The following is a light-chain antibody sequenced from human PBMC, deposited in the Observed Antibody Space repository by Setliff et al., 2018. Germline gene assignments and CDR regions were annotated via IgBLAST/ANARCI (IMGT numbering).Light chain of an antibody. J-gene: IGLJ2*01. CDR2: EVT. CDR1: SSDVGGYNDVFRYNY. CDR3: SSYAGGNNFV. V-gene: IGLV2-8*01. Sequence: QSALTQPPSASGSPGQSVTISCTGASSDVGGYNDVFRYNYVSWYQQYPGKAPKLLISEVTKRPSGVPDRFSGSKSGNTASLTVSGLQAEDEADYYCSSYAGGNNFVFGGGT.